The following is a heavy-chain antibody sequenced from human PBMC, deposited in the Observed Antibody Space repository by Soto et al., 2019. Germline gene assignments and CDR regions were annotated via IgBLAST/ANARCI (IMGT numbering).Heavy chain of an antibody. Sequence: PGESLKISCKGSGYSLTSYWISWVRQMPGKGLEWMGRIDPSDSYTTYSPSFQGHVTISVDKSITTAYLQWSSLKASDTAMYYCARHSGPYSSTSPVGYWGQGTLVTVSS. V-gene: IGHV5-10-1*01. D-gene: IGHD6-19*01. CDR3: ARHSGPYSSTSPVGY. J-gene: IGHJ4*02. CDR1: GYSLTSYW. CDR2: IDPSDSYT.